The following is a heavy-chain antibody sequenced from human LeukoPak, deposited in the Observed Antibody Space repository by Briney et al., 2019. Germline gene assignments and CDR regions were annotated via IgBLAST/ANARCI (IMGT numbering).Heavy chain of an antibody. CDR2: ISHTGLT. Sequence: SETLSLTCAAYGGSFSDYYWTLIRQTPGKGLEWIGEISHTGLTGSNPSLKSRVTIFVDSSKKQFSLRMTSVTAADTGIYYCARVPDITARPCDTWGPGTLVTVSS. J-gene: IGHJ5*02. CDR1: GGSFSDYY. D-gene: IGHD1-1*01. CDR3: ARVPDITARPCDT. V-gene: IGHV4-34*01.